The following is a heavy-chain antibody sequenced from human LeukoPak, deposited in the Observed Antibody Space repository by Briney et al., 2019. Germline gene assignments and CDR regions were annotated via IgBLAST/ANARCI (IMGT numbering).Heavy chain of an antibody. CDR1: GGSITSSIYY. J-gene: IGHJ5*02. D-gene: IGHD3-10*01. Sequence: SETLSLTCTVSGGSITSSIYYWGWIRQPPGKGLEWIGSIYYSGSTYYNPSLKSRVTISVDTSKNQFSLKLSSVTAADTAVYYCARRGVPNWFEPWSLGTLVTVSS. V-gene: IGHV4-39*01. CDR2: IYYSGST. CDR3: ARRGVPNWFEP.